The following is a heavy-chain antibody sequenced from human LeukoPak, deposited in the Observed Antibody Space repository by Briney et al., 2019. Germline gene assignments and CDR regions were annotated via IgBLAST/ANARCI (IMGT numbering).Heavy chain of an antibody. V-gene: IGHV4-34*01. D-gene: IGHD1-1*01. Sequence: PSETLSLTCAVYGGSFSGYYWSWIRQPPGKGLEWIGEINHSGSTNYNPSLKSRVTISVDTSKNQFSLKLSSVTAADTAVYYCARREMVGTGYYGMDVWGQGTTVTVSS. CDR3: ARREMVGTGYYGMDV. J-gene: IGHJ6*02. CDR1: GGSFSGYY. CDR2: INHSGST.